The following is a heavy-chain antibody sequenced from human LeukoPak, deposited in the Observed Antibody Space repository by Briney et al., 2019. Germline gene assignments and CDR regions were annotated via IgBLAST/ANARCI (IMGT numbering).Heavy chain of an antibody. Sequence: PGGSLRLSCAASGFTFSSYGMHWVRQAPGKGLEWVAVISYDGSNKYYADSVKGRFTISRDNSKNTLYLQMNSLRAEDTAVYYCARGGTTAPMDYGMDVWGQGTTVTVSS. CDR2: ISYDGSNK. J-gene: IGHJ6*02. D-gene: IGHD1-1*01. V-gene: IGHV3-30*03. CDR3: ARGGTTAPMDYGMDV. CDR1: GFTFSSYG.